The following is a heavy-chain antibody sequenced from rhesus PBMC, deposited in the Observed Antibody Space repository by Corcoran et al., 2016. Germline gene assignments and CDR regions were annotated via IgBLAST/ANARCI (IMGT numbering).Heavy chain of an antibody. V-gene: IGHV2S1*01. J-gene: IGHJ4*01. Sequence: QVTLKESGPALVKPTQPLTLTCTFSGFSLSTSGMGVGWIRQPPGKAREWLASIYWNDDKYYSTSLKSRLTISKDTSKNQVVLTMTNMDPVDTATYYCARVLYYEDDYGYPYDYWGQGVLVTVSS. CDR2: IYWNDDK. D-gene: IGHD3-9*01. CDR3: ARVLYYEDDYGYPYDY. CDR1: GFSLSTSGMG.